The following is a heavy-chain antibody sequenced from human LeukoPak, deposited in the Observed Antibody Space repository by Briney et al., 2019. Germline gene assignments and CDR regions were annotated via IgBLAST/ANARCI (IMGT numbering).Heavy chain of an antibody. Sequence: GGSLRLSCAASGFTFGTYSMNWVRQAAGKGLEWVSVIYSGGSTYFADSVKGRFTVSRDNSKNTLYLQMTNLRAEDTAVYYCARGPGAAIPGYFDYWGQGTLVTVSS. D-gene: IGHD2-2*02. J-gene: IGHJ4*02. CDR1: GFTFGTYS. CDR2: IYSGGST. V-gene: IGHV3-53*01. CDR3: ARGPGAAIPGYFDY.